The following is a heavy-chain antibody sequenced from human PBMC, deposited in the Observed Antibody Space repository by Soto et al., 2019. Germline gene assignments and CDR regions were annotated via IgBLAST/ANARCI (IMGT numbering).Heavy chain of an antibody. D-gene: IGHD2-2*01. J-gene: IGHJ6*02. Sequence: PGGSLRLSCAASGFTFSSYAMSWVRQAAGKGLEWVSIISGSAGRTYYADSVKGRFTVSRDNSKNTLYLQMNSLRAEDTAVYYCAKVTSARVFYFGLDVWGQGTTVTVSS. CDR3: AKVTSARVFYFGLDV. CDR2: ISGSAGRT. CDR1: GFTFSSYA. V-gene: IGHV3-23*01.